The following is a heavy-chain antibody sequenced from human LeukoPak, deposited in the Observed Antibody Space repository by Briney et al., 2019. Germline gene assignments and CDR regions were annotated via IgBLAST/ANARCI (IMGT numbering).Heavy chain of an antibody. CDR1: GYSISSGYY. J-gene: IGHJ6*04. D-gene: IGHD3-10*01. Sequence: SETLSLTCTVSGYSISSGYYWGWIRQPPGKGLEWIGSIYYSGSTYYNPSLKSRVTISVDTSKNQFSLKLSSVTAADTAVYYCARQSFGSAMDVWGKGTTVTISS. V-gene: IGHV4-38-2*02. CDR3: ARQSFGSAMDV. CDR2: IYYSGST.